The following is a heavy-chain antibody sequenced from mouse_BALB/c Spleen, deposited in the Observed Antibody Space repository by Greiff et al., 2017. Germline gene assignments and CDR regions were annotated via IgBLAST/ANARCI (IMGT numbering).Heavy chain of an antibody. J-gene: IGHJ3*01. D-gene: IGHD1-1*01. CDR2: ISSGGSYT. CDR1: GFTFSSYA. CDR3: AREGDYYGSSYWFAY. V-gene: IGHV5-9-4*01. Sequence: EVQGVESGGGLVKPGGSLKLSCAASGFTFSSYAMSWVRQSPEKRLEWVAEISSGGSYTYYPDTVTGRFTISRDNAKNTLYLEMSSLRSEDTAMYYCAREGDYYGSSYWFAYWGQGTLVTVSA.